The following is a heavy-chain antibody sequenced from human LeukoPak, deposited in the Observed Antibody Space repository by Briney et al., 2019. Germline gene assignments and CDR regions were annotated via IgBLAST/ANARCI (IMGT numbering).Heavy chain of an antibody. CDR1: AFTFSAYE. Sequence: GGSLRLSCEASAFTFSAYEMHWVRQAPGKGLEWVSAISGSGGSTYYADSVKGRFTISRDNSKNTLYLQMNSLRAEDTAVYYCASPAAGTLTHYYWGQGTLVTVSS. J-gene: IGHJ4*02. CDR3: ASPAAGTLTHYY. V-gene: IGHV3-23*01. D-gene: IGHD6-13*01. CDR2: ISGSGGST.